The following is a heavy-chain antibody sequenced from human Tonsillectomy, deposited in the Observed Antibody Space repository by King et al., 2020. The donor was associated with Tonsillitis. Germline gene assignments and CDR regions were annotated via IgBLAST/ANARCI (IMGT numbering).Heavy chain of an antibody. D-gene: IGHD7-27*01. CDR1: GASISSSFYY. Sequence: QLQESGPGLVKPSETLSLTCTVSGASISSSFYYWGWIRQPPGKGLEWIGSIYYSGGTYYNPSLKSRVTISVATSKNQFSMNLSSVTAADTAVYYCASQALTGDQDYFDYWGRGTLVTVSS. CDR3: ASQALTGDQDYFDY. V-gene: IGHV4-39*01. J-gene: IGHJ4*02. CDR2: IYYSGGT.